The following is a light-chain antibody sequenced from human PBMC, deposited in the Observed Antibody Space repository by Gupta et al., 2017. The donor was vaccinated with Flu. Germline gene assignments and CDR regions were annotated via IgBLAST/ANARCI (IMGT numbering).Light chain of an antibody. CDR3: QQYGSSLT. CDR2: GAS. V-gene: IGKV3-20*01. J-gene: IGKJ4*02. CDR1: QSVSSSY. Sequence: IVLTQSPGTLSLSPGERATLSCRASQSVSSSYLAWYQQKPGQAPRLLSYGASSRATGIPDRFSGSGSGTDFTLTISRLEPEDFAVYYCQQYGSSLTCGGGTKVEIK.